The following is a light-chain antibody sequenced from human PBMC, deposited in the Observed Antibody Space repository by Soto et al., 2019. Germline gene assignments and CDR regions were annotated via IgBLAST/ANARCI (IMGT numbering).Light chain of an antibody. CDR3: QQRSSGWT. J-gene: IGKJ1*01. CDR1: QSVRSY. CDR2: DAS. V-gene: IGKV3-11*01. Sequence: ENVLTQSPATLSLSPGDRATLSCRASQSVRSYLAWYQQKPGQAPRLLISDASNRATGVPARFSGGGSGTDFTLTISSLEPEDFAVYYCQQRSSGWTFGPGTKVEI.